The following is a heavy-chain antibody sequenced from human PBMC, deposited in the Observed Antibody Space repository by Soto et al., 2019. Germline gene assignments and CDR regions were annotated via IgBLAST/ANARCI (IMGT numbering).Heavy chain of an antibody. Sequence: GESLKISCKGSGYTFTNFWIGWVRQMPGKGLECMGIIWPHDSDTRYSPSYEGQVTISVDKSINTANLQWGSVKASDTAMYYCARLHAAYAFLPSGVDVWGQGTPVTVSS. CDR3: ARLHAAYAFLPSGVDV. J-gene: IGHJ6*02. CDR2: IWPHDSDT. D-gene: IGHD2-15*01. V-gene: IGHV5-51*01. CDR1: GYTFTNFW.